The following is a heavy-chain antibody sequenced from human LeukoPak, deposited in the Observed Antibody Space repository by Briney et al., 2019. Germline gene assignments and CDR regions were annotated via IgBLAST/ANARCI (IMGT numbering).Heavy chain of an antibody. J-gene: IGHJ6*03. CDR1: GGSISSYY. D-gene: IGHD2-2*01. V-gene: IGHV4-59*08. CDR2: IYYSGST. CDR3: AAARKDIVVVPAAVNYYYYMDV. Sequence: SETLSLTCTVSGGSISSYYWSWIRQPPGKGLEWIGYIYYSGSTNYNPSLKSRVTISVDTSKNQFSLKLSSVTAADTAVYYCAAARKDIVVVPAAVNYYYYMDVWGKGTTVTVSS.